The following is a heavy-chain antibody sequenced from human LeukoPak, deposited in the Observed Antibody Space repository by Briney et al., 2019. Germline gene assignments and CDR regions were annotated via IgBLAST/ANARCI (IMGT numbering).Heavy chain of an antibody. J-gene: IGHJ6*03. D-gene: IGHD2-2*01. V-gene: IGHV3-11*01. CDR1: GFTFSDYY. Sequence: GGSLRLSCAASGFTFSDYYMSWIRQAPGKGLEWVSYISSSGSTIYYADSVKGRITISRDNAKNSLYLQMNSLRAEDTAVYYCANAPDIVVVPVYYYYMDVWGKGTTVTVSS. CDR2: ISSSGSTI. CDR3: ANAPDIVVVPVYYYYMDV.